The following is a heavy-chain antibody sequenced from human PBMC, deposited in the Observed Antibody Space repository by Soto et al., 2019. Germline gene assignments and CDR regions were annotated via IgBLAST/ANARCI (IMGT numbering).Heavy chain of an antibody. V-gene: IGHV1-18*01. Sequence: GASVKVSCKASGYTFTSYGISWVRQAPGQGLEWMGWISAYNGNTNYAQKLQGRVTMTTDTSTSTAYMELRSLRSDDTAVYYCARGFVMGQYSSSLNFDYWGQGTLVTVSS. J-gene: IGHJ4*02. D-gene: IGHD6-6*01. CDR1: GYTFTSYG. CDR2: ISAYNGNT. CDR3: ARGFVMGQYSSSLNFDY.